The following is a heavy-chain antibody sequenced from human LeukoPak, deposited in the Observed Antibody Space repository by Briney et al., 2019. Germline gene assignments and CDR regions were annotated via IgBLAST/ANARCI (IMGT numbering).Heavy chain of an antibody. CDR1: GFTFSSYG. V-gene: IGHV3-30*02. CDR3: AKDGWEAVAGREDYYFDY. Sequence: GGSLRLSCAASGFTFSSYGMHWVRQAPGKGREWVAFIRYDGSNKYYADSVKGRFTISRDNSKNTLYLQMNSLRAEDTAVYYCAKDGWEAVAGREDYYFDYWGQGTLVTVSS. D-gene: IGHD6-19*01. CDR2: IRYDGSNK. J-gene: IGHJ4*02.